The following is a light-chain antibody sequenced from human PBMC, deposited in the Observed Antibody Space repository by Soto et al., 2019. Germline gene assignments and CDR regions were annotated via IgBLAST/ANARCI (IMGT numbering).Light chain of an antibody. V-gene: IGLV2-11*01. CDR1: NSDVGAYDY. CDR2: DVT. Sequence: QSALTQPRSVSGSPGQSVIISCTGTNSDVGAYDYVSWYQQHPGKAPKLIIYDVTKRPSGVPDRFSASKSGNTASLTISGLQAEYEADYYCCSYAGSNTGVFGGGTKLTVL. CDR3: CSYAGSNTGV. J-gene: IGLJ3*02.